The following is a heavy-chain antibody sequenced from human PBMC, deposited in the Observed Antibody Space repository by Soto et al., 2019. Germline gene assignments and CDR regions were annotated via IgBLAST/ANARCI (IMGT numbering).Heavy chain of an antibody. V-gene: IGHV3-23*01. J-gene: IGHJ4*02. Sequence: PGGSLRLSCAASAFTFSTYAMSWVRQAPGKGLEWVSAISGTGGSTYYADYVKGRFTISRDNSKNTLYLQMNSLRAEDTALYYFAKDVTYYYDAAGSNYFDYWGQGTLVTVSS. CDR1: AFTFSTYA. CDR3: AKDVTYYYDAAGSNYFDY. CDR2: ISGTGGST. D-gene: IGHD3-22*01.